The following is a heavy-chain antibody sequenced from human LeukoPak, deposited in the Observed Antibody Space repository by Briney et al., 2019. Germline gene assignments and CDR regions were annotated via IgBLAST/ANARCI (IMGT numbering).Heavy chain of an antibody. D-gene: IGHD6-13*01. Sequence: GGSLRLSCAASGFTFSSYEMNWVRQAPGKGLEWVSYISSSSSYIYYADAVKGRFAISRDNAKNSLYLQMNSLRADDTAVYYCARGRRRLAAAGATPPAPYFDYWGQGTLVTVSS. CDR1: GFTFSSYE. V-gene: IGHV3-21*05. CDR3: ARGRRRLAAAGATPPAPYFDY. CDR2: ISSSSSYI. J-gene: IGHJ4*02.